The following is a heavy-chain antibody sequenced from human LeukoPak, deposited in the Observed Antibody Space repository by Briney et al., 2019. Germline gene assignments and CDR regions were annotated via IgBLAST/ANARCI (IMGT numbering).Heavy chain of an antibody. CDR1: GFTFSAYH. D-gene: IGHD2-21*01. J-gene: IGHJ4*02. V-gene: IGHV3-48*02. Sequence: GGSLRLSCAASGFTFSAYHINWVRQAPGKGLEWISYISTTGTTIHYADSVKGRSAISRDNAKSSLYLQMNSLRDEDTAVYYCARVWQDYSGVDYWGQGTPVTVSS. CDR2: ISTTGTTI. CDR3: ARVWQDYSGVDY.